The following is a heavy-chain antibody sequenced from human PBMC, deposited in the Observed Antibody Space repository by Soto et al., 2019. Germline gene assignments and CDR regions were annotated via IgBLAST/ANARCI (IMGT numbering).Heavy chain of an antibody. CDR3: PGGEGMGPNYYYYCRDI. CDR2: LNGGTGQT. J-gene: IGHJ6*01. Sequence: VSVKVSCKASGYTFSTSAIHWVRQAPGQSLEWMGWLNGGTGQTRYSQRFQDRVTITRDTSASTAYMEVSSLRPEDTALYYCPGGEGMGPNYYYYCRDICRKRPTVT. V-gene: IGHV1-3*01. CDR1: GYTFSTSA. D-gene: IGHD1-26*01.